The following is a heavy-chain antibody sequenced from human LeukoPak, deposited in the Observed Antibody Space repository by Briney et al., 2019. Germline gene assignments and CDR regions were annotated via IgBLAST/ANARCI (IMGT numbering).Heavy chain of an antibody. CDR2: INPNSGGT. Sequence: ASVKVSCKASGYTFTGYYMHWVRQAPGQGIEWMGWINPNSGGTNYAQKFQGRVTMTRDTSISTAYMELSRLRSDDTAVYYCARDSSTSYYYYGMDVWGQGTTVTVSS. V-gene: IGHV1-2*02. CDR3: ARDSSTSYYYYGMDV. J-gene: IGHJ6*02. D-gene: IGHD2-2*01. CDR1: GYTFTGYY.